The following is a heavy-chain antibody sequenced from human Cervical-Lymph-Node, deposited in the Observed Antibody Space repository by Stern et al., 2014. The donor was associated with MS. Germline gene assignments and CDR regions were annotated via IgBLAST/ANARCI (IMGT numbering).Heavy chain of an antibody. CDR2: ITVYNGNI. D-gene: IGHD1-26*01. CDR1: GFNFSNYG. CDR3: TRDRGIMGTTTGDY. J-gene: IGHJ4*02. V-gene: IGHV1-18*01. Sequence: VQLEESGAEVKKPGASVKVSCKASGFNFSNYGLSWVRQAPGQGLERMGWITVYNGNIDFAQKFQGRLTMTTDTSTSTVYMELRSLRSDDTAVYYCTRDRGIMGTTTGDYWGQGTLVSVSS.